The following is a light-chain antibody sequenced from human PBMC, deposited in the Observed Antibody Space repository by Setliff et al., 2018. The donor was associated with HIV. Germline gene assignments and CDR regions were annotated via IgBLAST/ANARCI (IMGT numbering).Light chain of an antibody. CDR2: DVS. Sequence: QSALAQPASVSGSPGQSITISCTGTSSDVGGYNYVSWYQQHPGKAPKVMIYDVSNRPSGVSNRFSGSKSGNTASLTISGLQAEDEADYYCSSYTGSSTLVYVFGTGTKVTVL. V-gene: IGLV2-14*03. J-gene: IGLJ1*01. CDR1: SSDVGGYNY. CDR3: SSYTGSSTLVYV.